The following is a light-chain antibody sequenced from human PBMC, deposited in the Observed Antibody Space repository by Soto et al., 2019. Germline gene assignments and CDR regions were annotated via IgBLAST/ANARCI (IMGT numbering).Light chain of an antibody. J-gene: IGKJ3*01. CDR3: QQSFT. V-gene: IGKV1-5*03. CDR2: KAS. CDR1: QSISSW. Sequence: DIQMTQSPSTLSASVGDRVTITCRTSQSISSWLAWYQQKPGKAPKLLIYKASTLESGVPSRFSGSGSGTEFTLTISSLQPDDFATYYCQQSFTFGPGNKVDIQ.